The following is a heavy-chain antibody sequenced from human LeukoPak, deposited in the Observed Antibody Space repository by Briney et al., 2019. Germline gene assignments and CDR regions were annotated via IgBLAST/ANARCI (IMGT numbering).Heavy chain of an antibody. Sequence: PGGSLRLSCAASGFTFSNYWMSWVRQAPGKGLEWVASIHQHGNEKYFVDSVRGRFTISRDNAKNSLYLQMSSLRAEDTAVYYCATHNGPLFEYWGQGTLVTVSS. J-gene: IGHJ4*02. CDR2: IHQHGNEK. CDR1: GFTFSNYW. D-gene: IGHD2-8*01. V-gene: IGHV3-7*01. CDR3: ATHNGPLFEY.